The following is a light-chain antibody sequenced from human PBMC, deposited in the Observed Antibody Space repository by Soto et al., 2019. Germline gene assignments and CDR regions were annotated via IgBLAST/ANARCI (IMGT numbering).Light chain of an antibody. V-gene: IGLV2-8*01. CDR1: SRDVGGHDY. J-gene: IGLJ2*01. CDR3: SSYAGGTNLV. CDR2: EVS. Sequence: QSVLTQPPSASGSPGQSVTISCTGTSRDVGGHDYVSWYQQYPGKAPNLIIYEVSKRPSGVPDRFSGSKSVNTASLTVSGLQAEDEADYYCSSYAGGTNLVFGGGTKLTVL.